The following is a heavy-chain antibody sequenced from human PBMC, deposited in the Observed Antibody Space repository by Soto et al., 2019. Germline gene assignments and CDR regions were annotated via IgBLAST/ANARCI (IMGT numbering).Heavy chain of an antibody. CDR3: ARGYYGDYGYGMDV. J-gene: IGHJ6*02. Sequence: PSETLSLTCTVSGGSISSGDYYWSWIRQHPGKGLECIGYIYYTGSTYYNPSLKSRVTISVDTSKNQFSLKLISVTAADTAVYYCARGYYGDYGYGMDVWGQGNTVTSP. CDR2: IYYTGST. CDR1: GGSISSGDYY. V-gene: IGHV4-31*03. D-gene: IGHD4-17*01.